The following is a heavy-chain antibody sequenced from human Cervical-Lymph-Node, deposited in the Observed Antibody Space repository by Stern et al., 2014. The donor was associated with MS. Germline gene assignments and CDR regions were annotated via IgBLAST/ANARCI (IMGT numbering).Heavy chain of an antibody. Sequence: EVQLVEPGGGVIQPGGSLRLSCTASGFTVSRDYMTSVRQAPGQGLEWVSLITNVGSTFYTDSVKGRFTISRDDSKNTVYLHMTSLRAEDTAMYYCARDTSSPERSDWWGQGTLVTVSS. J-gene: IGHJ4*02. CDR2: ITNVGST. CDR1: GFTVSRDY. V-gene: IGHV3-53*01. CDR3: ARDTSSPERSDW. D-gene: IGHD1-1*01.